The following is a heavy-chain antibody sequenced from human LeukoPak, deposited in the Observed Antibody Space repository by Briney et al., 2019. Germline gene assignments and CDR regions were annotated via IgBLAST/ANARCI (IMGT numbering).Heavy chain of an antibody. J-gene: IGHJ4*02. Sequence: GDSLKISCKGSGYTFTTYWIGWVRQMPGKGLEWMGIIYPGDSDTRYSPSFQGQVTISADKSISTAYLQWSSLKASDTAMYYCARLFRGVAAAFDYWGQGTLVTVSS. V-gene: IGHV5-51*01. CDR2: IYPGDSDT. CDR3: ARLFRGVAAAFDY. CDR1: GYTFTTYW. D-gene: IGHD3-16*01.